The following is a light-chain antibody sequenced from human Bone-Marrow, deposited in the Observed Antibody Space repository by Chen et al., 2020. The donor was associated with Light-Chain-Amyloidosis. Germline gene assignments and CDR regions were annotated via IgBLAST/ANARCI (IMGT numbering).Light chain of an antibody. CDR2: RDT. J-gene: IGLJ2*01. CDR1: DLPTKY. Sequence: SYELTQPPSVSVSPAQTARLPCSGDDLPTKYAYWYQQKPGQAPVLVIHRDTERPSGISERFSGSSSGTTATLTISGVQAEDEADYHCQSADSSVTYEVIFGGGTKLTVL. V-gene: IGLV3-25*03. CDR3: QSADSSVTYEVI.